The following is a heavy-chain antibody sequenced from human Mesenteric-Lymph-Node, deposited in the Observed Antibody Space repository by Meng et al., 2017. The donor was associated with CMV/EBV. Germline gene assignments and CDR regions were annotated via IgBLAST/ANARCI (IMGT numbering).Heavy chain of an antibody. Sequence: TGDYIHWVRQAPGQGLEWMGWMNPRNGFTNFAQQFQGRVTMTRDTSITTAYMELNRLKSDDTAVYYCARFSSFTTSLLVAGSLYFDYWGQGTLVTVSS. CDR2: MNPRNGFT. D-gene: IGHD2-15*01. J-gene: IGHJ4*02. V-gene: IGHV1-2*02. CDR1: TGDY. CDR3: ARFSSFTTSLLVAGSLYFDY.